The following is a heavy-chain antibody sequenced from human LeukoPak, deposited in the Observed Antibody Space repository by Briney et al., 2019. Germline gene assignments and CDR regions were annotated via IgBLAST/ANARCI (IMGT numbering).Heavy chain of an antibody. CDR2: IISETDGGTT. CDR1: GFTFSNAW. D-gene: IGHD3-22*01. V-gene: IGHV3-15*07. CDR3: TTSNYFYDSNAWY. Sequence: GGSLRLSCAASGFTFSNAWMNWVRQVPGKGLEWVGRIISETDGGTTDYGAPVKGRFTISRDDSKNTLYLEMNSLKTEDTAVYYCTTSNYFYDSNAWYWGQGTLVTVSS. J-gene: IGHJ4*02.